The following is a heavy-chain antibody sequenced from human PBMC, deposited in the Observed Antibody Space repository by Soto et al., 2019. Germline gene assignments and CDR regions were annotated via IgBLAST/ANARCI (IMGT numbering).Heavy chain of an antibody. J-gene: IGHJ6*02. V-gene: IGHV3-23*01. CDR1: GFTFSSYA. CDR3: ARDPGYYYYGMDV. CDR2: ISGSGGST. Sequence: GGSLRLSCAASGFTFSSYAMSWVRQAPGKGLEWVSAISGSGGSTYYADSVKGRFTISRDNSKNTLYLQMKLSSVTAADTAVYYCARDPGYYYYGMDVWGQGTTVTVSS.